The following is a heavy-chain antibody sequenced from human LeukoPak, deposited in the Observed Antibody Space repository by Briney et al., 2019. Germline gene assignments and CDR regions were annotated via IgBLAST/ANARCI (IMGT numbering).Heavy chain of an antibody. CDR3: ARDSLTGDRGGSD. Sequence: PGGSLRLSCAASGFTFSSYEMNWVRQAPGKGLEWVSYISSSGSTIYYADSVKGRFTISRDNAKNSLYLQMNSLRAEDTAVYYCARDSLTGDRGGSDWGQGTLVTVSS. D-gene: IGHD2-15*01. CDR1: GFTFSSYE. J-gene: IGHJ4*02. CDR2: ISSSGSTI. V-gene: IGHV3-48*03.